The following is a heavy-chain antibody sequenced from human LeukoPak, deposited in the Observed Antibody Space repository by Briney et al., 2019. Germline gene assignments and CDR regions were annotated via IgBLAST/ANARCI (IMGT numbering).Heavy chain of an antibody. J-gene: IGHJ4*02. V-gene: IGHV4-30-2*01. Sequence: SQTLSLTFAVSGGSISRGGYSWRWIRQPPGKGLEWIGYIYHSGSTYYNPSLKSRVTISVDRSKNQFSLKLSSVTAADTAVYYCASGTECGGDCYSLWGQGTLVTVSS. CDR2: IYHSGST. CDR1: GGSISRGGYS. D-gene: IGHD2-21*02. CDR3: ASGTECGGDCYSL.